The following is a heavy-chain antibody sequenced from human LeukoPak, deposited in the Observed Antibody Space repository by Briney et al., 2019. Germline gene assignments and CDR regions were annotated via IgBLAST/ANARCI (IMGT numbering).Heavy chain of an antibody. V-gene: IGHV3-66*01. CDR2: IYSGGST. Sequence: TGGSLRLSCAASGFTFSSYSMNWVRQAPGKGLEWVSVIYSGGSTYYADSVKGRFTISRDNSKNTLYLQMNSLRAEDTAVYYCAFSRIAVAGTQFDYWGQGTLVTVSS. CDR1: GFTFSSYS. CDR3: AFSRIAVAGTQFDY. J-gene: IGHJ4*02. D-gene: IGHD6-19*01.